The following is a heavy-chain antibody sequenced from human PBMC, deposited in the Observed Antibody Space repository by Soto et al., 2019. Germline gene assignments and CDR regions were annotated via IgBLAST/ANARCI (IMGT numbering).Heavy chain of an antibody. CDR3: ARVVPGAEAWFGP. J-gene: IGHJ5*02. D-gene: IGHD2-2*01. CDR1: GYTFSNYG. Sequence: QVQLVQSGGEVKRPGASVKVSCKTSGYTFSNYGITWVRQAPGQPLEWLGWISLYSDGTNYAQTFQGRVSMTTDTSTTTAYMELRSLRSDDTAVDYCARVVPGAEAWFGPWGHGTLVTVSS. V-gene: IGHV1-18*01. CDR2: ISLYSDGT.